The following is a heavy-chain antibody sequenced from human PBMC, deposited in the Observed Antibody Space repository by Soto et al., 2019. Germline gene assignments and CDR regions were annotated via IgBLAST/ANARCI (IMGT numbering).Heavy chain of an antibody. J-gene: IGHJ6*02. CDR1: GFTFSSYA. D-gene: IGHD1-26*01. CDR3: AKDRVNMGWVDYGMDV. CDR2: ISGSGGST. V-gene: IGHV3-23*01. Sequence: PGGSLRLSCAASGFTFSSYAMSWVRQAPGKGLEWVSAISGSGGSTYYADSVKGRFTISRDNSKNTLYLQMNSLRAEDTAVYYCAKDRVNMGWVDYGMDVWGQGTTVTVSS.